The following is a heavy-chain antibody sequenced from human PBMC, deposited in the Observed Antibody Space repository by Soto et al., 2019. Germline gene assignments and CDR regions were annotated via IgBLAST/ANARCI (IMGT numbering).Heavy chain of an antibody. V-gene: IGHV4-34*01. D-gene: IGHD6-13*01. CDR2: INHSGST. Sequence: SETLSLTCAVYGGSFSGYYWSWIRQPPGKGLEWIGEINHSGSTNYNPSLKSRVTISVDTSKNQFSLKLSSVTAADTAVYYCARPRGRLAAAGNWFDPWGQGTLVTVSS. CDR1: GGSFSGYY. CDR3: ARPRGRLAAAGNWFDP. J-gene: IGHJ5*02.